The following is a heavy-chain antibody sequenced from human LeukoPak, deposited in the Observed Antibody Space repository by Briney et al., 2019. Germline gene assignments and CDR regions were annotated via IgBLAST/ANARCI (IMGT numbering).Heavy chain of an antibody. D-gene: IGHD6-13*01. CDR1: GFTFRSYA. V-gene: IGHV3-23*01. CDR2: ISGSGGTT. CDR3: AKDLYSSSWFWEGD. J-gene: IGHJ4*02. Sequence: GGSLRLSCAASGFTFRSYAMSWVRQAPGKGLQWVSSISGSGGTTYFADSVKGRFTISRDNSKNTVYLQMNSLRAEDTAVYYCAKDLYSSSWFWEGDWGPGTLVTVSS.